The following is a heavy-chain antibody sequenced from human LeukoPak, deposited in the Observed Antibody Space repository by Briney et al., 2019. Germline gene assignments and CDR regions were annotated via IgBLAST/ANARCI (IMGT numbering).Heavy chain of an antibody. CDR3: ARDRPGLYHFDN. CDR1: GCTFNNYA. Sequence: GGSLRLTCAVSGCTFNNYAMSWVRQAPGRGLEWVAVIRGSGGSTNYAASGRGRFTISRDNSKNTLYLQMNSRRAEDTAIYYCARDRPGLYHFDNWGQGTRVTVSS. CDR2: IRGSGGST. J-gene: IGHJ4*02. D-gene: IGHD6-6*01. V-gene: IGHV3-23*01.